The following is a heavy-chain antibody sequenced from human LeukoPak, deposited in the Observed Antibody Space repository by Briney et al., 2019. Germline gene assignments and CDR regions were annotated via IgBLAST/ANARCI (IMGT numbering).Heavy chain of an antibody. Sequence: GGSLRLSCSASGFTFSSYAMHWVRQAPGKGLEYVSAISSNGGSTYYADSVKGRFTISRDNSKNTQYLQMSSLRAEDTAVYYCVKGELLWFGELEVFDYWGQGTLVTVSS. J-gene: IGHJ4*02. V-gene: IGHV3-64D*06. CDR1: GFTFSSYA. CDR3: VKGELLWFGELEVFDY. D-gene: IGHD3-10*01. CDR2: ISSNGGST.